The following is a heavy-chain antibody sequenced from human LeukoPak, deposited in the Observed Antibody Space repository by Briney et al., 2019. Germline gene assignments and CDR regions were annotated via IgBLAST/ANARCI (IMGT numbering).Heavy chain of an antibody. CDR3: ARLADSTIANYYLDS. V-gene: IGHV4-4*09. CDR2: IFPSGDT. J-gene: IGHJ4*02. D-gene: IGHD2-2*01. Sequence: SETLSLTCTVSGRSISDYPWSWIRQPPGKGLEWIGYIFPSGDTYYIPSLRGRVTISADTSRNQFSLPLTSVTAGDTALYYCARLADSTIANYYLDSWGQGTLVTVSS. CDR1: GRSISDYP.